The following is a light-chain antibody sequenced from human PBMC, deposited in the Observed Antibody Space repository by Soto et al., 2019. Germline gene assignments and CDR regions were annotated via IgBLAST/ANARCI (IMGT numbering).Light chain of an antibody. J-gene: IGKJ5*01. Sequence: DIQMTQSPSSLSASVGDIVTITCQASQDITNYLNWYQQKPGKAPRLLVYDGANLDTGVPSRFSRSGSGTHFSFSISSLHPEDIATSYCQRFDRLPITFGQGTRLEI. CDR1: QDITNY. V-gene: IGKV1-33*01. CDR3: QRFDRLPIT. CDR2: DGA.